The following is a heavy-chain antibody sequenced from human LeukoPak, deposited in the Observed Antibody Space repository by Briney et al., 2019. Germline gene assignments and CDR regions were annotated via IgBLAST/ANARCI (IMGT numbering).Heavy chain of an antibody. V-gene: IGHV3-11*04. D-gene: IGHD2-2*01. J-gene: IGHJ3*02. Sequence: GGPLRLPCALSGFLLREYHMLCLRHSPGKGREGLSYNRWSGSIIYYGDSVWGRFTISRDNAKNSPYLQMNSLRAEDTAVYYCARDHCSSTSCYEDAFDIWGQGTMVTVSS. CDR2: NRWSGSII. CDR3: ARDHCSSTSCYEDAFDI. CDR1: GFLLREYH.